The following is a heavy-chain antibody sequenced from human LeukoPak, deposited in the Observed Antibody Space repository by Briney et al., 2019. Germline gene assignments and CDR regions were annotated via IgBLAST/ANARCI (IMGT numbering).Heavy chain of an antibody. Sequence: SVKVSCKASGGTFSSYAISWVRQAPGQGLEWMGGIIPIFGTANYAQKFQGRVTITADESTSTAYMELSSQRSEDTAVYYCARLRSDTFGGVIAYFDYWGQGTLVTVSS. D-gene: IGHD3-16*02. J-gene: IGHJ4*02. V-gene: IGHV1-69*13. CDR2: IIPIFGTA. CDR1: GGTFSSYA. CDR3: ARLRSDTFGGVIAYFDY.